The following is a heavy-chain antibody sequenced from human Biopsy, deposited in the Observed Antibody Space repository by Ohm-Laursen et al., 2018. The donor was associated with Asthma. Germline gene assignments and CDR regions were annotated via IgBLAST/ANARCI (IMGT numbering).Heavy chain of an antibody. CDR1: GYSLTDLS. Sequence: ASVKVSCKVSGYSLTDLSMHWVRQAPGQGLERMGGHDHEEGGTVNARRFQGRVTMTEDTSTDTAYMELSSLSSDDTAVYYCASDFPKDYVRYNFQFWGQGTLVTVSS. CDR3: ASDFPKDYVRYNFQF. D-gene: IGHD4-17*01. J-gene: IGHJ4*02. V-gene: IGHV1-24*01. CDR2: HDHEEGGT.